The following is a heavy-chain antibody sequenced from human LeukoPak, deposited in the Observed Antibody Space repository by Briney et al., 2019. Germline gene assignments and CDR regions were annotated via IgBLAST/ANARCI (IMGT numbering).Heavy chain of an antibody. V-gene: IGHV3-30*04. CDR1: GFTFSSYA. CDR3: ARDPIYDISFFDY. D-gene: IGHD3-9*01. Sequence: GRSLRLSCAASGFTFSSYAMHWVRQAPGKGLEWVAVISYDGSNKYYADSVKGRFTISRDNSKNTLYLQMNSLRAEDTAVYYCARDPIYDISFFDYWGQGTLVTVSS. CDR2: ISYDGSNK. J-gene: IGHJ4*02.